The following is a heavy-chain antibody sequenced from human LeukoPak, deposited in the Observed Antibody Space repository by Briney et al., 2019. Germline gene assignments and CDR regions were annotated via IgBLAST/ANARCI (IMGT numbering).Heavy chain of an antibody. V-gene: IGHV4-59*01. CDR2: IYYSGST. J-gene: IGHJ4*02. D-gene: IGHD3-10*01. Sequence: SETLSLTCTVSGDFITAYYWSWIRQAPGKGLEWIGYIYYSGSTNYNPSLKSRVTISVDTSKDQFSLKLSSVTAADTAVYYCASSMVRGVIPLDYWGQGTLVTVSS. CDR1: GDFITAYY. CDR3: ASSMVRGVIPLDY.